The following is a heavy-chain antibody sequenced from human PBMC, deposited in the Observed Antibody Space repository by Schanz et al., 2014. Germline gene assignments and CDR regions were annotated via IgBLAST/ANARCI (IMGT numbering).Heavy chain of an antibody. D-gene: IGHD2-21*01. Sequence: VQLVESGGGLAQPGGSLRLSCAASGFTFSNYAMNWVRQAPGKGLKWVSGIRGSGGSTYYADSVKGRFTISRDNSKNTLYLRMNSLRAEDTAVYYCAKGQGAVINNWYFDLWGRGTLVTVSS. J-gene: IGHJ2*01. CDR3: AKGQGAVINNWYFDL. CDR1: GFTFSNYA. V-gene: IGHV3-23*04. CDR2: IRGSGGST.